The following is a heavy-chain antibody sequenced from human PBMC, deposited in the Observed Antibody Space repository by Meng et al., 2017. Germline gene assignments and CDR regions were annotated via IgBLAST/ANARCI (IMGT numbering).Heavy chain of an antibody. CDR3: ARRGIAARPFYY. V-gene: IGHV4-34*01. CDR2: INHSGST. Sequence: QGQRQQCGAGLLKPSATLSLPFAVVGGSFSGYYWSWIRQPPGKGLEWIGEINHSGSTNYNPSLKSRVTISVDTSKNQFSLKLSSVTAADTAVYYCARRGIAARPFYYWGQGTLVTVSS. CDR1: GGSFSGYY. D-gene: IGHD6-6*01. J-gene: IGHJ4*02.